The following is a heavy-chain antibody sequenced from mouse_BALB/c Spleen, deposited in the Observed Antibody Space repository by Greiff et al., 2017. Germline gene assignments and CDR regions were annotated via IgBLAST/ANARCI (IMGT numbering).Heavy chain of an antibody. Sequence: VQLQQSGAELVKPGASVKLSCTASGFNIKDTYMHWVKQRPEQGLEWIGRIDPANGNTKYDPKFQGKATITADTSSNTAYLQLSSLTSEDTAVYYCAYSYYGNYNYAMDYWGQGTSVTVSS. CDR2: IDPANGNT. CDR1: GFNIKDTY. D-gene: IGHD2-10*01. J-gene: IGHJ4*01. CDR3: AYSYYGNYNYAMDY. V-gene: IGHV14-3*02.